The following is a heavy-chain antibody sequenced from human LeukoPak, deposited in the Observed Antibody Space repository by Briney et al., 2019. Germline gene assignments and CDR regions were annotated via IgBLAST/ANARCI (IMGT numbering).Heavy chain of an antibody. CDR3: ARELRYFDWLLDSGWFDP. J-gene: IGHJ5*02. Sequence: ASVKVSCKASGGTFSSYAISWVRQAPGQGLEWMGIINPSGGSTSYAQKFQGRVTMTRDTSTSTVYMELSSLRSEDTAVYYCARELRYFDWLLDSGWFDPWGQGTLVTVSS. CDR2: INPSGGST. CDR1: GGTFSSYA. V-gene: IGHV1-46*01. D-gene: IGHD3-9*01.